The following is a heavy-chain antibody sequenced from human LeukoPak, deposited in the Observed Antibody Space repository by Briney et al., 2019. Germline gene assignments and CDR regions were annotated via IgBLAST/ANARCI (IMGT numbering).Heavy chain of an antibody. CDR1: GGSISSDNW. CDR3: AREKEQGLGQSLNYYYYYYMDV. V-gene: IGHV4-4*02. D-gene: IGHD3-16*01. CDR2: IYHSGST. Sequence: SETLSLTCAVSGGSISSDNWWTWVRQPPGKGLEWIGEIYHSGSTNYNASLKSRVTISVDKSKNQFSLKLSSVTAADTAVYYCAREKEQGLGQSLNYYYYYYMDVWGKGTTVTVSS. J-gene: IGHJ6*03.